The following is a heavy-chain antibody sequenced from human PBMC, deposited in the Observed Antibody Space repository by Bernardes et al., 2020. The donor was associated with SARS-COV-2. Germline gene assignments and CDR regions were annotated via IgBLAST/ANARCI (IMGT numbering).Heavy chain of an antibody. V-gene: IGHV1-2*02. CDR3: VGEGSGSYQYNLDY. CDR1: GYTFTAYF. D-gene: IGHD1-26*01. CDR2: INPNSGVT. J-gene: IGHJ4*02. Sequence: ASEKVSCKASGYTFTAYFMHWVRQAPGQGLEWMGLINPNSGVTKYAQNFQDRVTMTRDTSITTVYMELTRLRSDDTAVYYCVGEGSGSYQYNLDYWGQGTLVTVSS.